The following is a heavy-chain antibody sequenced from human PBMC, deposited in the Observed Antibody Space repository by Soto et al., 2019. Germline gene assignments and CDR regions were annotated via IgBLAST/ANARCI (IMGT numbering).Heavy chain of an antibody. Sequence: SGPTLVNPTQPLTLTCTFSGFSLSTSGRCVSWIRQPPGQALEWLALIDWDDDKYYSTSLKTRLTISKDTSKNQVVLTMTNMDPVDTATYYCARIVSGWYYFDYWGQGTLGTVSS. CDR2: IDWDDDK. CDR1: GFSLSTSGRC. D-gene: IGHD6-19*01. CDR3: ARIVSGWYYFDY. J-gene: IGHJ4*02. V-gene: IGHV2-70*01.